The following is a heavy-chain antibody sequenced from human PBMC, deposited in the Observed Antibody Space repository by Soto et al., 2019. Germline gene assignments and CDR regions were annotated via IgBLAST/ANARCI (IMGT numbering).Heavy chain of an antibody. D-gene: IGHD1-7*01. V-gene: IGHV3-23*01. Sequence: EVPLLESGGGLVQAGASLRLSCAASGIAFSDYAMNWVRQAPGKGLEWVSSISHSGGTTYYADSVKGRFTISRDNSKNTLYLQLNSLRAEDTAVYYCVKGAGPNLPSPVFPTFTSWGQGTLVTVSS. CDR2: ISHSGGTT. CDR3: VKGAGPNLPSPVFPTFTS. CDR1: GIAFSDYA. J-gene: IGHJ5*02.